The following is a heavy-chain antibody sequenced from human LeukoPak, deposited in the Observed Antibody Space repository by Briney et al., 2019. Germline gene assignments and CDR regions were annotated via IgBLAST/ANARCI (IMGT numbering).Heavy chain of an antibody. D-gene: IGHD6-6*01. CDR3: ARYSGHQLAARYDY. Sequence: AVPVSCKASGGTFRSYAISWVGQAPGQGLEWMGGIIPVFGAANYAQQFQGRVTITADESTNTVYMELSSLRSEDTAVYYCARYSGHQLAARYDYWGQGTLVTVSS. J-gene: IGHJ4*02. V-gene: IGHV1-69*13. CDR2: IIPVFGAA. CDR1: GGTFRSYA.